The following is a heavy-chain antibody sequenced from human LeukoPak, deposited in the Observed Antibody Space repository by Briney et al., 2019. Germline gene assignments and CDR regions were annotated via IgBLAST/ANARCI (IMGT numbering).Heavy chain of an antibody. CDR3: ARSYSSSWYSDY. V-gene: IGHV3-21*01. CDR1: GFTFSSYS. Sequence: GGSLRLSCAASGFTFSSYSMNWVRQAPGKGLEWVSSISSSSYIYYADSVKGRFTISRDNAKNSLYLQMNSLRAEDTAVYYCARSYSSSWYSDYWGQGTLVTVSS. CDR2: ISSSSYI. D-gene: IGHD6-13*01. J-gene: IGHJ4*02.